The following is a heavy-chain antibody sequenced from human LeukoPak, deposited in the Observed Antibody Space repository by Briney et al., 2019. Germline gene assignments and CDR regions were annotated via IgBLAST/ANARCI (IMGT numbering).Heavy chain of an antibody. V-gene: IGHV3-30-3*01. CDR3: ARDRGGVAITYYFDY. CDR1: GFTFSSYA. J-gene: IGHJ4*02. Sequence: GALRLSCAASGFTFSSYAMHWVRQAPGKGLEWVAVISYDGSNKYYADSVKGRFTISRDNSKNTLYLQMNSLRAEDTAVYYCARDRGGVAITYYFDYWGQGTLVTVSS. D-gene: IGHD3-16*01. CDR2: ISYDGSNK.